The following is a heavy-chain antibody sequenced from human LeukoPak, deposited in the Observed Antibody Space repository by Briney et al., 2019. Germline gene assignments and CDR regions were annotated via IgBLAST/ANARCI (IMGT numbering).Heavy chain of an antibody. J-gene: IGHJ4*02. CDR3: AKGASVVVARYYYFDY. Sequence: GRSLTLPCAASGFTFSSYGMHWVRQAPGKGLEWVAVISYDGSNKYYADSVKGRFTISRDNSKNTLYLQMNSLRAEDTAVYYCAKGASVVVARYYYFDYWGQGTLVTVSS. CDR1: GFTFSSYG. CDR2: ISYDGSNK. V-gene: IGHV3-30*18. D-gene: IGHD2-15*01.